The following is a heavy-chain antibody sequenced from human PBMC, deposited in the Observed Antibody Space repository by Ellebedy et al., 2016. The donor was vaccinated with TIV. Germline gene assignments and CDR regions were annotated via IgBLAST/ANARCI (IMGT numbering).Heavy chain of an antibody. Sequence: ASVKVSCXASGYTFTSYGISWVRQAPGQGLEWMGWISAYNGNTNYAQKLQGRVTMTTDTSTSTAYMELSSLRSEDTAVYYCARDREVVTLENAFDIWGQGTMVTVSS. CDR2: ISAYNGNT. V-gene: IGHV1-18*04. CDR3: ARDREVVTLENAFDI. CDR1: GYTFTSYG. J-gene: IGHJ3*02. D-gene: IGHD3-22*01.